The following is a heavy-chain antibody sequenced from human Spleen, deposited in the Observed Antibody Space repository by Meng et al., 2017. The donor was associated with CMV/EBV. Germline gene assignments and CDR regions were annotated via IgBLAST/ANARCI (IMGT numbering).Heavy chain of an antibody. J-gene: IGHJ5*02. Sequence: GMHWVPQAPGKGLEWVAGISHDGSKAYYADSVKGRFTISRDNSKDTLYLQMNALRSEATAVYFCAKDQTTYDYWSPYQVEGDWFDPSGQGTLVTVSS. D-gene: IGHD3-3*01. CDR1: G. CDR2: ISHDGSKA. CDR3: AKDQTTYDYWSPYQVEGDWFDP. V-gene: IGHV3-33*03.